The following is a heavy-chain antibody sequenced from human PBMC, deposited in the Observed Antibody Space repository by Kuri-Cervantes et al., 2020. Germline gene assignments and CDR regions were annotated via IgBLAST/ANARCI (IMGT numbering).Heavy chain of an antibody. D-gene: IGHD1-14*01. J-gene: IGHJ6*02. CDR2: ISSSSSYI. CDR1: GFTFSSYG. CDR3: ARDWDRTTLYYYYGMDV. Sequence: GESLKISCAASGFTFSSYGMHWVRQAPGKGLEWVSSISSSSSYIYYADSVKGRFTISRDNAKNSLYLQMNSLRAEDTAVYYCARDWDRTTLYYYYGMDVWGQGTTVTVSS. V-gene: IGHV3-21*01.